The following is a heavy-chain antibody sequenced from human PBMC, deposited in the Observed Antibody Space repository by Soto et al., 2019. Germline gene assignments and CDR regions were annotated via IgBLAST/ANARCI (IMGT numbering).Heavy chain of an antibody. V-gene: IGHV5-10-1*01. D-gene: IGHD3-22*01. CDR1: GYSFTSYW. Sequence: GESLKISCKGSGYSFTSYWISWVRQMPGKGLEWMGRIDPSDSYINYSPSFQGHVTISADKSISTAYLQWSSLRASDTAMYYCASSGIVVVTNDAFDIWGQGTMVTVSS. J-gene: IGHJ3*02. CDR2: IDPSDSYI. CDR3: ASSGIVVVTNDAFDI.